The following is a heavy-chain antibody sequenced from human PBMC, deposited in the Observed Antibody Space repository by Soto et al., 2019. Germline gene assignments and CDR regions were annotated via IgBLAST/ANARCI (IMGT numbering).Heavy chain of an antibody. Sequence: QVQLVQSGAEVKKPGASVKVSCKASGYTFTSYDINWVRQATGQGLEWMGWMNPNSGNTGYAQKCQGRVTLTRNTSIRTAYMELSSLRSEDTAVYYCSQQQNAFDIWGQGTMVTVSS. D-gene: IGHD6-13*01. CDR2: MNPNSGNT. J-gene: IGHJ3*02. V-gene: IGHV1-8*01. CDR1: GYTFTSYD. CDR3: SQQQNAFDI.